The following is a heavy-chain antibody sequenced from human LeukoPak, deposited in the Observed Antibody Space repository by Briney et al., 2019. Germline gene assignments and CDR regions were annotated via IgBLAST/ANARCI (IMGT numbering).Heavy chain of an antibody. V-gene: IGHV3-53*01. J-gene: IGHJ4*02. Sequence: PGGSLRLSCAASGFTVSSNYMSWVRQAPGKGLEWVSVIYSGGSTYYADSVKGRFTISRDNSKNTPYLQMNSLRAEDTAVYYYARGLGYCSSTSCYPLRYWGQGTLVTVSS. CDR2: IYSGGST. D-gene: IGHD2-2*01. CDR3: ARGLGYCSSTSCYPLRY. CDR1: GFTVSSNY.